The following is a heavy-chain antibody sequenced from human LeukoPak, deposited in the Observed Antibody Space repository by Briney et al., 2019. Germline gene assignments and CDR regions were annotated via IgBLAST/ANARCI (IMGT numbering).Heavy chain of an antibody. CDR2: IYTSGST. D-gene: IGHD4-11*01. Sequence: SETLSLTCTVSGGSISSGSYYWSWIRQPAGKGLEWIGRIYTSGSTNYNPSLKSRVTISVDTSKNQFSLKLSSVTAADTAVYYCAREGGLQHHFDYWGQGTLVTVSS. CDR1: GGSISSGSYY. V-gene: IGHV4-61*02. CDR3: AREGGLQHHFDY. J-gene: IGHJ4*02.